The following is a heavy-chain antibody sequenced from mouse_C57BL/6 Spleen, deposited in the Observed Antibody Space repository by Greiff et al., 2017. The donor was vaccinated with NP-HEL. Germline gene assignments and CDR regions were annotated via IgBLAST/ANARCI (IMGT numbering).Heavy chain of an antibody. D-gene: IGHD1-1*01. CDR3: AREGPYYYGSSYFDY. CDR1: GFTFSDYY. Sequence: EVMLVESEGGLVQPGSSMKLSCTASGFTFSDYYMAWVRQVPEKGLEWVANINYDGSSTYYLDSLKSRFIISSDNAKNILYLQMSSLKSEDTATYYCAREGPYYYGSSYFDYWGQGTTLTVSS. CDR2: INYDGSST. V-gene: IGHV5-16*01. J-gene: IGHJ2*01.